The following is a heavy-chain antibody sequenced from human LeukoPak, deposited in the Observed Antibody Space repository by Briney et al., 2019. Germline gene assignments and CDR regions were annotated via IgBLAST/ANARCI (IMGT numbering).Heavy chain of an antibody. Sequence: PSETLSLTCTVSGGSISSYYWSWIRQPAGKGLEWIGRIYTSGSTNYNPSLKSRVTMSVDTSKNQFSLKLSSVTAADTAVYYCARGGYDFWSGPYYFDYWGQGTLVTVSS. V-gene: IGHV4-4*07. CDR1: GGSISSYY. CDR3: ARGGYDFWSGPYYFDY. D-gene: IGHD3-3*01. CDR2: IYTSGST. J-gene: IGHJ4*02.